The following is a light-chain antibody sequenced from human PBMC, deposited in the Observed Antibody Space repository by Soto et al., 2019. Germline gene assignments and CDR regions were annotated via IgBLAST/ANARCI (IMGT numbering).Light chain of an antibody. CDR2: YAS. V-gene: IGKV1-5*01. CDR3: PQYNTYRT. Sequence: DIQMTQSPSTLSASVGYRATSTCRASQSVSHWLAWYQQKPGKDPKLLIYYASSLESGLPSRFRGSGSGTEFTLTISSLQSDDFATYYCPQYNTYRTFGQGTKVDIK. J-gene: IGKJ1*01. CDR1: QSVSHW.